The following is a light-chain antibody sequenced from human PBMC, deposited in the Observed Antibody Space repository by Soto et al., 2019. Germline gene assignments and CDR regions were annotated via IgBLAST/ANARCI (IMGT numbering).Light chain of an antibody. J-gene: IGKJ3*01. Sequence: DIQMTQSPSSVSASVGDRVTITCRASQGISSWFAWYQQKPGKAPKLLIYAASSLQSGVPSRFSGSGSETNFTLTISSLQPEDFASYYCQQGHSFPFTFGPGTKVDIK. V-gene: IGKV1D-12*01. CDR3: QQGHSFPFT. CDR1: QGISSW. CDR2: AAS.